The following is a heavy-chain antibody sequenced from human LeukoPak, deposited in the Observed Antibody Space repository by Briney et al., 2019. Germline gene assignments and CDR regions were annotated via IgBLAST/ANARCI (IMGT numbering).Heavy chain of an antibody. CDR2: IYHSGST. Sequence: PSETLSLTCTVSGGSISSYYWSWIRQPPGKGLEWIGSIYHSGSTYYNPSLKSRVTISVDTSKNQFSLKLSSVTAADTAVYYCATGPGRYGGWGQGTLVTVSS. J-gene: IGHJ4*02. D-gene: IGHD3-10*01. V-gene: IGHV4-59*04. CDR1: GGSISSYY. CDR3: ATGPGRYGG.